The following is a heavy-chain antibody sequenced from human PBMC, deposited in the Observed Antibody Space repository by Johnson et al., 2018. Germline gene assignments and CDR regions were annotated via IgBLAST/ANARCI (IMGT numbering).Heavy chain of an antibody. CDR2: IYPGDSDT. V-gene: IGHV5-51*03. J-gene: IGHJ6*03. CDR3: ARRSGDGNYYYYMDV. Sequence: EVQLGESGAEVKKPGESLKISCKASGYSFSSNWIAWVRQMPGKGLEWMGSIYPGDSDTKYSPSFQGQVTMSADKSISTAYLEWSSLQASDTAMYYCARRSGDGNYYYYMDVWGKGTTVTVSS. D-gene: IGHD1-14*01. CDR1: GYSFSSNW.